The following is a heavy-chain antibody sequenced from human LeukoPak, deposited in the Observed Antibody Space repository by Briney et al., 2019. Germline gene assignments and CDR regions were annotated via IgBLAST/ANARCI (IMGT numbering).Heavy chain of an antibody. V-gene: IGHV3-30*18. D-gene: IGHD5-24*01. CDR1: GFTFSSYW. CDR2: ISYDGSNK. J-gene: IGHJ6*02. CDR3: AKDRGDGYTSMDV. Sequence: GGPLRLSCAASGFTFSSYWMTWVRQAPGKGLEWVAVISYDGSNKYYADSVKGRFTISRDNSKNTLYLQMNSLRAEDTAVYYCAKDRGDGYTSMDVWGQGTTVTVSS.